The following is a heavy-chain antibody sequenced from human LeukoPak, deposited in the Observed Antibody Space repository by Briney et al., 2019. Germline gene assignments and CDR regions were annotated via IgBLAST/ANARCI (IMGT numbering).Heavy chain of an antibody. CDR2: ISYSGST. Sequence: SETLSLTCTVSGGSISSSNYYWGWLRQPPGTGLEWIGSISYSGSTYYNPSLRTRVTLSVDTSKHQFSLKLSSVTAADTAVYYCARLNIVWLVTLWGQGTLVTVSS. J-gene: IGHJ4*02. CDR1: GGSISSSNYY. V-gene: IGHV4-39*01. D-gene: IGHD6-19*01. CDR3: ARLNIVWLVTL.